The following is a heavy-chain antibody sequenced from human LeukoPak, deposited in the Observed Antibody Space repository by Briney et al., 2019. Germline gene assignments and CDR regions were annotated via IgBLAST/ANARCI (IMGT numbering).Heavy chain of an antibody. CDR2: FDPEDGET. D-gene: IGHD5-18*01. J-gene: IGHJ5*02. Sequence: ASVKVSCKVSGYTLTELSMHWVRQAPGKGLEWMGGFDPEDGETIYAQKFQGRVTMTEDTSTNTAYMELSSLRSEDTAVYYCATARQLWLSAEFDHWGQGTLVTVSS. V-gene: IGHV1-24*01. CDR3: ATARQLWLSAEFDH. CDR1: GYTLTELS.